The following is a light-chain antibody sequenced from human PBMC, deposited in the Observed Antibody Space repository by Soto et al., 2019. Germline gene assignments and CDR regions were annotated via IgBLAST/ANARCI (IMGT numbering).Light chain of an antibody. J-gene: IGLJ1*01. CDR3: SSYTSSSTLV. CDR1: SSDVGGYNY. V-gene: IGLV2-14*01. Sequence: QSVLTQPASVSGSPGQSITISCSVTSSDVGGYNYVSWYQQHPGKAPKLMIYEVSNRPSGVSNRFSGSKSGNTASLTISGLQSEDEADYYCSSYTSSSTLVFGTGTKLTVL. CDR2: EVS.